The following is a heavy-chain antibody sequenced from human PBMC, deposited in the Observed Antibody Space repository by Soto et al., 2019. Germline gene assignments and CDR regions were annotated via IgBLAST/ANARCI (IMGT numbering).Heavy chain of an antibody. CDR1: GYTFTCYY. V-gene: IGHV1-2*04. J-gene: IGHJ4*02. D-gene: IGHD6-13*01. CDR2: INPNSGGT. CDR3: ARERRHRSSWHY. Sequence: ASVKVSCKASGYTFTCYYMHWVRQAPGQGLEWMGWINPNSGGTNYAQKFQGWVTMTRDTSISTAYMELSRLRSDDTAVYYCARERRHRSSWHYWGQGTLVTLSS.